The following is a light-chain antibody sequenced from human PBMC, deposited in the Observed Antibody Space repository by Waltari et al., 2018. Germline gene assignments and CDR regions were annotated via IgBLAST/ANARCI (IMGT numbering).Light chain of an antibody. CDR3: QERGRT. CDR2: GAS. CDR1: QSLGTN. J-gene: IGKJ1*01. V-gene: IGKV3-15*01. Sequence: ETVMTQSPATLSVSPGGRATLSCRASQSLGTNLAWYQQKPGQAPRLLIYGASSRATGVPARFSGSGSGTEFTLTISSLQAEDFAVYYCQERGRTFGQGTKVEIK.